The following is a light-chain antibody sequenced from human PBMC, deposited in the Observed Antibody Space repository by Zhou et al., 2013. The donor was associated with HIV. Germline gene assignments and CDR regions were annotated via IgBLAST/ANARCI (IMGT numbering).Light chain of an antibody. V-gene: IGKV1-13*02. CDR2: RAS. CDR3: QQFNSYPIT. J-gene: IGKJ5*01. CDR1: QGISSA. Sequence: AIQLTQSPSSLSASVGDRVTITCRASQGISSALAWYQQKPGKPPKLLIYRASSLESGVPSRFSGSGSGTDFTLTISSLQPEDFATYYCQQFNSYPITFGQGHDWEIK.